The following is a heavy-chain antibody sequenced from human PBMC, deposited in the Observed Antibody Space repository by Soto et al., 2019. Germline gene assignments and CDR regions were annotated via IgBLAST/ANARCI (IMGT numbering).Heavy chain of an antibody. J-gene: IGHJ4*02. CDR3: AREVRGGFTGIFDQ. CDR1: GGSFSGYY. CDR2: IYYSGST. Sequence: SETLSLTCAVYGGSFSGYYWSWIRQPPGKGLEWIGNIYYSGSTNYNPSLKSRATISVDTSKNQFSLKVSSATAADTAVYYFAREVRGGFTGIFDQWGRGSRVTAPQ. V-gene: IGHV4-34*11. D-gene: IGHD2-15*01.